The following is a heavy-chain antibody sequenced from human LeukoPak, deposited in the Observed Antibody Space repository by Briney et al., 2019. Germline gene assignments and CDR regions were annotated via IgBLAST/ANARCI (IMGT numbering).Heavy chain of an antibody. CDR3: ARAQYHYDSSGYFDALVI. J-gene: IGHJ3*02. D-gene: IGHD3-22*01. CDR1: GGTFSSYA. CDR2: IIPIFGTP. Sequence: SVKVSCKASGGTFSSYAISWVRLAPGQGLEWMGGIIPIFGTPNYAQKFQGRVTITTDESTSTAYMELSSLRSEDTAVYFCARAQYHYDSSGYFDALVIWGQGTRVTVSS. V-gene: IGHV1-69*05.